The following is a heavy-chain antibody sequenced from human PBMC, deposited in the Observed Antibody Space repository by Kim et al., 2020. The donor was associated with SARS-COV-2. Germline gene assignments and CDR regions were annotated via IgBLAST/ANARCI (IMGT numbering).Heavy chain of an antibody. CDR1: GFTFSSYE. V-gene: IGHV3-48*03. J-gene: IGHJ6*03. Sequence: GGSLRLSCAASGFTFSSYEMNWVRQAPGKGLEWVSYISSSGSTIYYADSVKGRFTISRDNAKNSLYLQMNSLRAEDTAVYYCASWCSSTSCYKLYYYYMDDWGKGTTVTVSS. CDR3: ASWCSSTSCYKLYYYYMDD. D-gene: IGHD2-2*02. CDR2: ISSSGSTI.